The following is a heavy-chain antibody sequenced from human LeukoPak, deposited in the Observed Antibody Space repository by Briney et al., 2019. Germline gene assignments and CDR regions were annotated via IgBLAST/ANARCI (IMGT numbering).Heavy chain of an antibody. D-gene: IGHD1-26*01. CDR2: ISWNSGSI. V-gene: IGHV3-9*01. CDR1: GFTFDDYA. Sequence: GRSLRLSCAASGFTFDDYAMHWVRQAPGKGLEWVSGISWNSGSIGYADSVKGRFTISRDNAKNSLYLQMNSLRAEDTALYYCAKDSGSYPTLYYFDYWGQGTLVTVSS. J-gene: IGHJ4*02. CDR3: AKDSGSYPTLYYFDY.